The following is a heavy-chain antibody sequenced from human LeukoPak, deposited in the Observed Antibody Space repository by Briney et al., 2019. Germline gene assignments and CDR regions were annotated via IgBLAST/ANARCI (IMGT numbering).Heavy chain of an antibody. Sequence: PGGSLRLSCAASGFTFSSYAMHWVRQAPGKGLEWVAVISYDGSNKYYADSVKGRFTISRDNSKNTLYLQMNSLRAEDTAVYYCAREGGRAVPFDYWGQGTLVTVSS. D-gene: IGHD3-16*01. CDR3: AREGGRAVPFDY. CDR1: GFTFSSYA. V-gene: IGHV3-30-3*01. CDR2: ISYDGSNK. J-gene: IGHJ4*02.